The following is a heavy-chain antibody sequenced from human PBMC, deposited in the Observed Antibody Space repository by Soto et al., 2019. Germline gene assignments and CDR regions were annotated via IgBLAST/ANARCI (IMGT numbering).Heavy chain of an antibody. CDR1: GGSISTSSYY. J-gene: IGHJ4*02. D-gene: IGHD3-3*01. Sequence: QLPLQESGPGLVKPSETLSLTCTVSGGSISTSSYYWGWIRQPPGKGLEWLGSIYYSGSTDYNPAHKSRVSIPVDPSTNQFSLNPTSVTAADTAVYFCARQMPPLAYDFCSRSETYFDYWGQGTVVIVSS. V-gene: IGHV4-39*01. CDR2: IYYSGST. CDR3: ARQMPPLAYDFCSRSETYFDY.